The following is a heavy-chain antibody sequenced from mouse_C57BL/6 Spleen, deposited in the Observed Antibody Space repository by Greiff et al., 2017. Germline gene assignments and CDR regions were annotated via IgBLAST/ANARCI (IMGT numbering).Heavy chain of an antibody. Sequence: VQLQQSGAELAKPGASVKLSCKASGYTFTSYWMHWVNQRPGQGLEWIGYINPRSGNTKYNQTFKVKATLTADKSSSIAYRQLSSLTSAVSSVYDCARRCCSAMDYWGQGTSVTVSS. V-gene: IGHV1-7*01. J-gene: IGHJ4*01. CDR3: ARRCCSAMDY. CDR2: INPRSGNT. CDR1: GYTFTSYW. D-gene: IGHD1-1*01.